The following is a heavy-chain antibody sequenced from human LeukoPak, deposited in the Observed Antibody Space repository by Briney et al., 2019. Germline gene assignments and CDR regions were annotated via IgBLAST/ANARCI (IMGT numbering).Heavy chain of an antibody. CDR1: GFTFDDHG. CDR2: INWNGGST. D-gene: IGHD5-18*01. Sequence: GGSLRLSCAASGFTFDDHGMNWVRQAPGKGLEWVSGINWNGGSTFYADSVKGRFTISRDDAKNALYLQMNSLTVEDTALYHCARDRSYGSFDFWGQGTLVTVSS. V-gene: IGHV3-20*01. CDR3: ARDRSYGSFDF. J-gene: IGHJ4*02.